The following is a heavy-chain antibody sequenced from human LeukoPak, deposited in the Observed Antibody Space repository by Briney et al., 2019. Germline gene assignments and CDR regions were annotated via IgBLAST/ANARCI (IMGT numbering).Heavy chain of an antibody. CDR2: IYYSGST. V-gene: IGHV4-59*01. CDR1: GGSISSYY. CDR3: ARDRGSGLDY. J-gene: IGHJ4*02. Sequence: PSETLSLTCTVSGGSISSYYWSWIRQPPGKGLEWIGYIYYSGSTNFNPSLKSRVTISVDTSKNQFSLKLSSVTAADTAVYYCARDRGSGLDYWGQGTLVTVSS. D-gene: IGHD6-19*01.